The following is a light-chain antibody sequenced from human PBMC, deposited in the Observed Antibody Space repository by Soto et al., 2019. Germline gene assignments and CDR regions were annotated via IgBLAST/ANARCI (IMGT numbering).Light chain of an antibody. V-gene: IGKV3-20*01. Sequence: EIVLTQSPGTLSLSPGERATLSCRASQSVSSSYFAWYQQKPGQAPSLLIYGASSRATGIADRFSSSGSWTEVTLTISRLEPDDFAVYYCQQYGSSPRTFGQGTKVEIK. CDR2: GAS. CDR3: QQYGSSPRT. J-gene: IGKJ1*01. CDR1: QSVSSSY.